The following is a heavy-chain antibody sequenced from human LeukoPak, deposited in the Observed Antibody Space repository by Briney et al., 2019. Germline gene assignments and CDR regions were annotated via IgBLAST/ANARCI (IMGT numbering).Heavy chain of an antibody. D-gene: IGHD2-21*01. J-gene: IGHJ6*03. CDR3: AKDLSRLWPTNYYYYYMDV. Sequence: PGGSLRLSCAASGFTFSSYGMHWVRQAPGKGLEWVAFIRYDGSNKYYADSVKGRFTISRDNSKNTLYLQMNSLRAEDTAVYYCAKDLSRLWPTNYYYYYMDVWGKGTTVIVSS. CDR1: GFTFSSYG. CDR2: IRYDGSNK. V-gene: IGHV3-30*02.